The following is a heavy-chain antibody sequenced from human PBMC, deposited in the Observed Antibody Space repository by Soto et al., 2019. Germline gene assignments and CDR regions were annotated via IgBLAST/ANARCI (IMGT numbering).Heavy chain of an antibody. CDR2: IGHSGSPI. Sequence: QVRLVASGGGLVEPGGSLTLSCVVSGFTFTDYYMGWIRQAPGKGLEWLSYIGHSGSPIFYADSVNGRFTISRDNAKSSLYLQINNLRADDTAVYYCARGEYQLQPGGWFDPWGQGTLVTVSS. D-gene: IGHD2-2*01. V-gene: IGHV3-11*01. CDR1: GFTFTDYY. J-gene: IGHJ5*02. CDR3: ARGEYQLQPGGWFDP.